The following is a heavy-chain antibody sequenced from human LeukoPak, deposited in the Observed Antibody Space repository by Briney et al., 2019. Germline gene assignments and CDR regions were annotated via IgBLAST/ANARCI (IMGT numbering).Heavy chain of an antibody. D-gene: IGHD3-22*01. CDR1: GFTFSSYA. CDR2: ISSTGASM. Sequence: PGGSLRLSCAASGFTFSSYAMSWVRQAPGKGLEWLSYISSTGASMYYADSVKGRFTISRDNGKNSLSLQMNSLRAEDTAVYYCARVLSSGYSPFDYWGQGILVTVSS. V-gene: IGHV3-48*04. CDR3: ARVLSSGYSPFDY. J-gene: IGHJ4*02.